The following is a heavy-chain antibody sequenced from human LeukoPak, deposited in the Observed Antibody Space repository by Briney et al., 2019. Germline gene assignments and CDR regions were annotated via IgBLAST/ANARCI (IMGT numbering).Heavy chain of an antibody. J-gene: IGHJ4*02. CDR2: ISPYNGNT. CDR3: ARPEMSSGQWPGS. D-gene: IGHD6-19*01. CDR1: GYTFTTFA. V-gene: IGHV1-18*01. Sequence: APGRLCCKTAGYTFTTFAITWGRQAPGQGLELMGWISPYNGNTNYAQTFQDRITMTTDTSTTTAYMELRSLKSDDTAVYFCARPEMSSGQWPGSWGQGTLVTVSS.